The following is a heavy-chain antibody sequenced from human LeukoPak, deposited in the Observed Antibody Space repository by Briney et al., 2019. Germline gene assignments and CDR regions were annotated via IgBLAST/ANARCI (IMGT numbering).Heavy chain of an antibody. V-gene: IGHV1-69*13. Sequence: ASVKVSCKASGGTFSSYAISWVRQAPGQGLEWMGGIIPIFGTANYAQKFQGRVTITAGESTSTAYMELSSLRSEDTAVYYCARDGLRFLEWLLLYWGQGTLVTVSS. CDR3: ARDGLRFLEWLLLY. J-gene: IGHJ4*02. CDR2: IIPIFGTA. CDR1: GGTFSSYA. D-gene: IGHD3-3*01.